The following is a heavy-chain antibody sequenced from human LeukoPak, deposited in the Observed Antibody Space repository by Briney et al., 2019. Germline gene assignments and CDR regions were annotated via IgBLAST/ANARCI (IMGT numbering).Heavy chain of an antibody. V-gene: IGHV4-31*11. CDR2: IYYSGSA. CDR3: ARGSDFFDY. Sequence: SETLSLTCAVSGGSISSADFYWSWIRQHPGKGLEWIGFIYYSGSAYYNPSLKSRVSISIDTSKNQFSLTLNSVTAADTAVHYCARGSDFFDYWGQGTLVTVSS. J-gene: IGHJ4*02. CDR1: GGSISSADFY.